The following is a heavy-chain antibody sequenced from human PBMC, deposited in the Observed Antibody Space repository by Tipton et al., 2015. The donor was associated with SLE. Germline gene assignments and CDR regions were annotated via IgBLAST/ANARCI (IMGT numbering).Heavy chain of an antibody. CDR2: IYHSGTA. CDR1: GFTFSSYA. J-gene: IGHJ3*02. Sequence: LRLSCAASGFTFSSYAMSWVRQPPGKGLEWIGSIYHSGTAYYNPSLKSRVTISVDTSKNQFSLKLSSVTAADTAVYYCARETSEDSSGHSDAFDIWGQGTMVTVSS. CDR3: ARETSEDSSGHSDAFDI. V-gene: IGHV4-38-2*02. D-gene: IGHD6-19*01.